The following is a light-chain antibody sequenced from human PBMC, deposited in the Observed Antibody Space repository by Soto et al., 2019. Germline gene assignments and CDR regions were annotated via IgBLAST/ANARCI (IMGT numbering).Light chain of an antibody. V-gene: IGKV3-11*01. J-gene: IGKJ3*01. CDR3: QQRSNWPLT. CDR1: QSVSSY. CDR2: DAS. Sequence: DIVLTQSPGTLSLSPGERATLCCRASQSVSSYLVWFQQKPGQAPRLLIYDASTRATGVPARFSGSGSGTDFTLTISSLEPEDFAVYYCQQRSNWPLTFGPGTKVDIK.